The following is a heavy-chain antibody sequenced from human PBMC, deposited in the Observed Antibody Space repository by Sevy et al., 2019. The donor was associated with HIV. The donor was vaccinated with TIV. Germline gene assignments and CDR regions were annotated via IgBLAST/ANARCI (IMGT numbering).Heavy chain of an antibody. D-gene: IGHD2-2*01. Sequence: GGSLRLSCAASGFTFNSYTMNWVRQAPGKGLEWVSSITSGSTYIYYADSVKGRFTITRDNAKNSLYLQMNSLRAEDTVVYYCARDGGCSSTSCLLYFDYWGQGSLVTVSS. V-gene: IGHV3-21*01. CDR1: GFTFNSYT. J-gene: IGHJ4*02. CDR2: ITSGSTYI. CDR3: ARDGGCSSTSCLLYFDY.